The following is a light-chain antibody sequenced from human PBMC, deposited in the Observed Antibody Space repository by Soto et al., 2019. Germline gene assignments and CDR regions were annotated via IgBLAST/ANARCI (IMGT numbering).Light chain of an antibody. Sequence: EIVLTQSPVTLSLSPGERATLSCRASQSVSSNLAWYQQKPGQAPRLLISDASNRATDIPARFSGSGSGTDFTLPISSLEPEDFAVYYCQQHNNWPRTFGQGTKVEIK. V-gene: IGKV3-11*01. J-gene: IGKJ1*01. CDR2: DAS. CDR3: QQHNNWPRT. CDR1: QSVSSN.